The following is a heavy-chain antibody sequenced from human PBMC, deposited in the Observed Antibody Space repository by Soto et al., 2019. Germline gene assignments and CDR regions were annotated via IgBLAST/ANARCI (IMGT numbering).Heavy chain of an antibody. D-gene: IGHD3-22*01. CDR2: ISSSSSTI. CDR3: ARSHSTYYYDSSGYYLDD. CDR1: GFTFSSYS. J-gene: IGHJ4*02. Sequence: GGSLRLSCAASGFTFSSYSMNWVRQAPGKGLEWVSYISSSSSTIYYADSVKGRFTISRDNAKNSLYLQMNSLRDEDTAVYYCARSHSTYYYDSSGYYLDDWGQGTLVPVAS. V-gene: IGHV3-48*02.